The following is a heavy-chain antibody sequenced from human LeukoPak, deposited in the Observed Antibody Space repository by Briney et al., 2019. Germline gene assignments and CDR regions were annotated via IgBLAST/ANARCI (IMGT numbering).Heavy chain of an antibody. CDR3: ARELVAFDY. CDR2: ISSSSSTI. V-gene: IGHV3-48*01. CDR1: GFTFSSYA. D-gene: IGHD2-8*02. J-gene: IGHJ4*02. Sequence: GGSLRLSCAASGFTFSSYAMSWVRQAPGKGLEWVSYISSSSSTIYYADSVKGRFTISRDNAKNSLYLQMNSLRAEDTAVYYCARELVAFDYWGQGTLVTVSS.